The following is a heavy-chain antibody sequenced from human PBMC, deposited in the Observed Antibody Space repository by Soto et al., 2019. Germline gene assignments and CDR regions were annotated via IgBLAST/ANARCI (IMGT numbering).Heavy chain of an antibody. CDR1: GGTFSSYA. CDR3: ARCRSYYYESSGSPCDAFDI. D-gene: IGHD3-22*01. V-gene: IGHV1-69*12. Sequence: QVQLVQSGAEVKKPGSSVKVSCKASGGTFSSYAISWVRQAPGQGLEWMGGIIPIFGTANYAQKFQGRVTITADETTSTSKKELSSLRSEDTAVDYCARCRSYYYESSGSPCDAFDIWGQGTMVTVSS. J-gene: IGHJ3*02. CDR2: IIPIFGTA.